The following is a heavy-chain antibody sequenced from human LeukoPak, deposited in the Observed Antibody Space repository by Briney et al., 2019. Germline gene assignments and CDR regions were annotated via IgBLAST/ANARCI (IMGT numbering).Heavy chain of an antibody. V-gene: IGHV1-69*01. D-gene: IGHD6-13*01. CDR2: IIPIFGTA. CDR1: GGTFSSYA. Sequence: GSSVKVSCKASGGTFSSYAISWVRQAPGQGLEWMGGIIPIFGTANYAQKFQGRVTITADESTSTAYMELSSLRSEDTAVYYCARDRSIAAAAITNWFDPWGQGTLVTVSS. CDR3: ARDRSIAAAAITNWFDP. J-gene: IGHJ5*02.